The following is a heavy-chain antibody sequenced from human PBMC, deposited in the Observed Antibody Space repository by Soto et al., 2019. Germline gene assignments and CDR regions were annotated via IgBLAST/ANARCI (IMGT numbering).Heavy chain of an antibody. J-gene: IGHJ5*02. CDR1: GYTFVSYG. CDR2: ISPYNGNT. D-gene: IGHD3-22*01. Sequence: QIQLVQSAAEVKKPGASVKVSCKTSGYTFVSYGISWVRQAPGQGLEWMGWISPYNGNTNFAQRFRGRVTLTTDTSTDIVYMDLGSLKSDDTAVYYCARDQNFFDSSGYYDHGGQGTLITVSS. V-gene: IGHV1-18*04. CDR3: ARDQNFFDSSGYYDH.